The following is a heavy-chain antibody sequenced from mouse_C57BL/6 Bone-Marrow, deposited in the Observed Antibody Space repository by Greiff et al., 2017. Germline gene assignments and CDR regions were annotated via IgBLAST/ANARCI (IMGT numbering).Heavy chain of an antibody. D-gene: IGHD2-3*01. Sequence: QVQLQQPGAELVRPGTSVKLSCKASGYTFTSYWMHWVKQRPGQGLEWIGVIDPSDSYTNYTQKFKGKATLTVDTSSSTAYMQLSSLTSEDSAVYYCARFDGLMDYWGQGTSVTVSS. CDR2: IDPSDSYT. V-gene: IGHV1-59*01. CDR3: ARFDGLMDY. J-gene: IGHJ4*01. CDR1: GYTFTSYW.